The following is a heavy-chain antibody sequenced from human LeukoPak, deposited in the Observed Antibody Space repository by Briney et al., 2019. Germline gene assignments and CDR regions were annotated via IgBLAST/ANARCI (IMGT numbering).Heavy chain of an antibody. V-gene: IGHV1-2*02. D-gene: IGHD2-15*01. CDR1: GYTFTGYY. J-gene: IGHJ5*02. Sequence: ASVKVSCKASGYTFTGYYMHWVRQAPGQGLEWKGWINPNSGGTNYAQKFQGRVTMTRDTSISTAYMELSRLRSDDTAVYYCARPPVVVAATNWFDPWGQGTLVTVSS. CDR2: INPNSGGT. CDR3: ARPPVVVAATNWFDP.